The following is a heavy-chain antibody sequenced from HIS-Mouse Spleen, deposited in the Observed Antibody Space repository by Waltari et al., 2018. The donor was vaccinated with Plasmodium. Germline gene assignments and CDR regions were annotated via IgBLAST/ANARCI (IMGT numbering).Heavy chain of an antibody. D-gene: IGHD6-13*01. CDR3: ASSWYWYFDL. CDR1: GFRFSRYW. CDR2: IKQDGSEK. V-gene: IGHV3-7*01. Sequence: EVQLVESGGGLVQPGGSLRLPWAASGFRFSRYWMSWVRQAPGKGLEWVANIKQDGSEKYYVDSVKGRFTISRDNAKNSLYLQMNSLRAEDTAVYYCASSWYWYFDLWGRGTLVTVSS. J-gene: IGHJ2*01.